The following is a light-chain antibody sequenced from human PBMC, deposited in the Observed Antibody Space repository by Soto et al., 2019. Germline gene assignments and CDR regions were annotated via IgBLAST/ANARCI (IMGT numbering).Light chain of an antibody. CDR3: QSNDSSLSVL. Sequence: QSVLTQPPSVSGAPGQRVTISCTGSSSNIGAGYDVHWYQQLPGTAPKLLIYGNITRPSAVPDRFSGSKSVTSASLAITGLQAEDEADYYCQSNDSSLSVLFGGGTKLNV. CDR2: GNI. J-gene: IGLJ2*01. CDR1: SSNIGAGYD. V-gene: IGLV1-40*01.